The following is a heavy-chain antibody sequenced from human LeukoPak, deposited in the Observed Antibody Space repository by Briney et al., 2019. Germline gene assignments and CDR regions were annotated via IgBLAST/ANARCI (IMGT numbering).Heavy chain of an antibody. V-gene: IGHV1-2*02. CDR3: ARSRNLGGDIVVVPDAMASFDP. CDR1: GYTFTGYY. J-gene: IGHJ5*02. CDR2: INPNSGGT. Sequence: ASVKVSCKASGYTFTGYYMHWVRQAPGQGLEWMGWINPNSGGTNYAQKFQGRVTMTRDTSISTAYMELSRLRSDDTAVYYCARSRNLGGDIVVVPDAMASFDPWGQGTLVTVSS. D-gene: IGHD2-2*01.